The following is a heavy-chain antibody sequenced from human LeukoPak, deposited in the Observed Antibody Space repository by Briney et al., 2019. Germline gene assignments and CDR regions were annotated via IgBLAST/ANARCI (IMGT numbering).Heavy chain of an antibody. CDR2: LSGSGDST. J-gene: IGHJ5*02. Sequence: PGASLRLSCAASGCTFSSYAMSWVRQAPGKGLEWVSGLSGSGDSTYYADSVKGRFTISRDNSKNTLYLQMNSLRAEDTAVYYCAKQGGYDFGWFDPWGQGTLVTVSS. CDR1: GCTFSSYA. CDR3: AKQGGYDFGWFDP. V-gene: IGHV3-23*01. D-gene: IGHD5-12*01.